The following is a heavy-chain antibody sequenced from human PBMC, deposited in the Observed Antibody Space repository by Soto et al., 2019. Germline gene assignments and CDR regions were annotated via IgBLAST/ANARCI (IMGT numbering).Heavy chain of an antibody. D-gene: IGHD2-2*03. V-gene: IGHV1-18*01. Sequence: QVQLVQSGDEVRKPGSSVKVSCKASGYIFVNYGIAWVRQAPGQGLEWMGWISPFSGNTRYASRVQGRPTMTTDTSTGTAYMDLGTLTSEDTAVYYCAMLDNSFTPTPHDVWGQGTTVTVSS. CDR3: AMLDNSFTPTPHDV. CDR2: ISPFSGNT. CDR1: GYIFVNYG. J-gene: IGHJ6*02.